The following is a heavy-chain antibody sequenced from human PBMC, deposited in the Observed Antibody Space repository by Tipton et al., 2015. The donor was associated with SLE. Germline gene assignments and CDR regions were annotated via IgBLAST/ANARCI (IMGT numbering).Heavy chain of an antibody. D-gene: IGHD5/OR15-5a*01. V-gene: IGHV4-59*01. J-gene: IGHJ6*03. CDR3: ARDGLGWGYYYYMDV. CDR1: GFIFSSYG. Sequence: GSLRLSCEASGFIFSSYGMHWVRQAPGKGLEWLGYVYYSGGTNYNPSFKSRATISVDTSKDQFSLRLTSVTAADTAVYYCARDGLGWGYYYYMDVWGKGTTVTVSS. CDR2: VYYSGGT.